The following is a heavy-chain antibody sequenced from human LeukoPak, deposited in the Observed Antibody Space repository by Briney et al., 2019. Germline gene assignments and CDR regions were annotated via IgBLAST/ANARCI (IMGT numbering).Heavy chain of an antibody. V-gene: IGHV1-69*10. CDR1: GGTFSSYA. J-gene: IGHJ4*02. CDR3: ARGQQKLYYFDY. CDR2: IIPILGIA. Sequence: SVKVSCKASGGTFSSYAISWVRQAPGQGLEWMGGIIPILGIANYAQKFQGRVTITADKSTSTAYMELSSLRSEDTAVYYCARGQQKLYYFDYWGQGTLVTVSS. D-gene: IGHD2-15*01.